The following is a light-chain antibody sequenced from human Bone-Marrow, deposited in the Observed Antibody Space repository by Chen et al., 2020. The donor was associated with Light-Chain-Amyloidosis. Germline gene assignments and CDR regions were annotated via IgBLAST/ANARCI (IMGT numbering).Light chain of an antibody. CDR3: CAYGGGSFPYV. J-gene: IGLJ1*01. V-gene: IGLV2-23*02. Sequence: QSALTQPASVTGSPGQSITISCTGTSSDVGGYDIVSWYRQHPGKAPKLLIFEVTKRPSGVSNRFSCSKSGNTASLTISGLRTEDAADYYCCAYGGGSFPYVSEPGTKVTVL. CDR1: SSDVGGYDI. CDR2: EVT.